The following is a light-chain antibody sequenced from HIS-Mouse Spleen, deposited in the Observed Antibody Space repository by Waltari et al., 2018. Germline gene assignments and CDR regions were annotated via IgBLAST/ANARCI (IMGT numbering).Light chain of an antibody. CDR1: QGISSY. CDR2: AAS. CDR3: QQYYSYPLT. J-gene: IGKJ4*01. V-gene: IGKV1-8*01. Sequence: AIRMTQSPSSLSASTGDRVTITCRASQGISSYLAWYQQKPGKAPKLLIYAASPLQSWVPSRFSGSGSGTDFTLTISCLQSEDFATYYWQQYYSYPLTFGGGTKVEIK.